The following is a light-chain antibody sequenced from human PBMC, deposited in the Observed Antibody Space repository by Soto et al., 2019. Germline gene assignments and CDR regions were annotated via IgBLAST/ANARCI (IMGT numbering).Light chain of an antibody. CDR2: DAS. Sequence: EVEVTQSPATLSLPPADRATLPCRASQSVSRSLTWYQQKPGQAPRLLIYDASTRATGIPPRFSGSGSGTDFTLTITILEPEDSALYCCQQYNGPPTTLGQGARLEIK. CDR3: QQYNGPPTT. J-gene: IGKJ5*01. V-gene: IGKV3-11*01. CDR1: QSVSRS.